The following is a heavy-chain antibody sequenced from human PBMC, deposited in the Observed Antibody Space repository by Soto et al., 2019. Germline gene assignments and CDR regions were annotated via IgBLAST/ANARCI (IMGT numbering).Heavy chain of an antibody. CDR3: ANGRGGSGSLPPRVDF. D-gene: IGHD3-10*01. J-gene: IGHJ4*02. Sequence: EVQLLESGGGLVQPGGSLRLSCAASGFTFNNYAMTWVRQAPGKGLEWVSAISGGGDTTSYADSVKGRFTVSRDGSKNTLYLLMSSLRAEDTALYYCANGRGGSGSLPPRVDFWGQGTLVTGSS. CDR2: ISGGGDTT. V-gene: IGHV3-23*01. CDR1: GFTFNNYA.